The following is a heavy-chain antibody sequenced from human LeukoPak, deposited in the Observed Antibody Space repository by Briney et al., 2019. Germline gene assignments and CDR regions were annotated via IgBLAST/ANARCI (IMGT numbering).Heavy chain of an antibody. CDR3: AKSDCGTIGCKLLNY. D-gene: IGHD2-21*01. Sequence: GGSLRLSCAASGFSFNNYAMSWVRQAPGKGLEWVSAISGGGDATEYADSVKGRFTISRDNSKNTLSLQMNSLRAEDTAVYYCAKSDCGTIGCKLLNYWGQGTLVTVSS. J-gene: IGHJ4*02. CDR2: ISGGGDAT. CDR1: GFSFNNYA. V-gene: IGHV3-23*01.